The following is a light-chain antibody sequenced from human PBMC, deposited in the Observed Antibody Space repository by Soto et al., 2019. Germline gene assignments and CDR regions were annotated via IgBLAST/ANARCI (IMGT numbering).Light chain of an antibody. CDR3: AAWDDSLSGVV. CDR2: RNG. CDR1: SSNVGSNY. J-gene: IGLJ2*01. V-gene: IGLV1-47*01. Sequence: QSVLTQPPSASGTPGQRVTISCSGSSSNVGSNYVYWYQQLPVTAPKLLIYRNGQRPSGVPDRFSGSKSGTSASLAISGLRSEDEADYYCAAWDDSLSGVVFGGGTKATVL.